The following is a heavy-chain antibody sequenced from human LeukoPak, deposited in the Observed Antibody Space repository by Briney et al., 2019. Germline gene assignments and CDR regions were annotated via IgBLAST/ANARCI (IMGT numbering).Heavy chain of an antibody. CDR2: INSDGSST. Sequence: GGSLRLSCAAFGFIFSNYGMHWVRQAPGKGLVWVSRINSDGSSTIYADSVKGRFTISRDNAKNTLYLQMNSLRAEDTAVYYCARDDTNYGDFRFSYWGQGTLVTVSS. J-gene: IGHJ4*02. D-gene: IGHD4-17*01. V-gene: IGHV3-74*01. CDR1: GFIFSNYG. CDR3: ARDDTNYGDFRFSY.